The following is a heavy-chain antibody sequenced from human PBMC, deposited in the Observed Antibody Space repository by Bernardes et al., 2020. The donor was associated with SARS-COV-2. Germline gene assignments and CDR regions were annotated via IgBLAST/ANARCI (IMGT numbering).Heavy chain of an antibody. V-gene: IGHV5-51*01. CDR2: IYPDNSDT. CDR1: GYSYFGYW. J-gene: IGHJ4*02. CDR3: ARLGSPYMWGYFDF. Sequence: GASLKISCKGSGYSYFGYWIGWVRPMPGKGLEWMGLIYPDNSDTRYSPSFQGQVTISVYKSINTAYLQWSSLKTSDTAMYYCARLGSPYMWGYFDFWGQGTPVTVSS. D-gene: IGHD3-16*01.